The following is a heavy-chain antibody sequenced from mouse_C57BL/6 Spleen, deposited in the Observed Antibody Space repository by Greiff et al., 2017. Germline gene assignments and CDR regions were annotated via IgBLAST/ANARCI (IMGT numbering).Heavy chain of an antibody. J-gene: IGHJ1*03. Sequence: VMLVESGPGLVAPSQSLSITCTVSGFSLTSYAISWVRQPPGKGLEWRGVLWTGGGTNYNSALKSRLSISKDNSKSQVLLKMNSLQTDDTARYYCARNELRYDDWYLDVWRTGTTDTVPS. CDR3: ARNELRYDDWYLDV. D-gene: IGHD1-1*01. CDR2: LWTGGGT. V-gene: IGHV2-9-1*01. CDR1: GFSLTSYA.